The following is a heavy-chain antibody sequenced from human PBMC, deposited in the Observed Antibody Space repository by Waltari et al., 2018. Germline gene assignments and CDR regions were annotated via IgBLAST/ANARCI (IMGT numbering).Heavy chain of an antibody. J-gene: IGHJ2*01. CDR2: MTADGRSR. V-gene: IGHV3-23*01. CDR3: AKADFGDPYWFFDL. Sequence: EGQLLESGGGLVQTGGSLRLSCEASGFMFSIYPMAWVRQAPGKGLEWVSTMTADGRSRNYADSVKGRFTSSRDNSKNILDLQMNTLRAEDTAVYFCAKADFGDPYWFFDLWGRGTLLTVSS. D-gene: IGHD3-10*01. CDR1: GFMFSIYP.